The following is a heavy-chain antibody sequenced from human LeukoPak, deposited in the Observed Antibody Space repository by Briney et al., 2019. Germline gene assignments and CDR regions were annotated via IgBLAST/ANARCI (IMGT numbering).Heavy chain of an antibody. J-gene: IGHJ6*02. Sequence: GGSLRLSCAASGFTFSSYAMSWVRQAPGKGLEWVSVISGSGDNTYYADSVKGRFTLSRDNSKNTLYLQMNSLRAEDTAIYYCAKEPSHTIFNGMDVWGQGTTVTVSS. CDR3: AKEPSHTIFNGMDV. V-gene: IGHV3-23*01. CDR2: ISGSGDNT. D-gene: IGHD3-3*01. CDR1: GFTFSSYA.